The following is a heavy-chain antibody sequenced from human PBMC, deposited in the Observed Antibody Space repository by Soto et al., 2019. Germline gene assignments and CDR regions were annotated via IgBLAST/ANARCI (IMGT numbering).Heavy chain of an antibody. Sequence: QVQLQESGPGLVKPSETLSLSCSVSGGSISGHYWSWVRQTPGKGLEWIGYMYYSVSTNYNPALKSRITLSVETSKNQFSLRLTSVTAADTAVYDCARGPNYDLIWNYYHKDVWGKWTTVTVSS. CDR1: GGSISGHY. J-gene: IGHJ6*03. V-gene: IGHV4-59*08. D-gene: IGHD3-16*01. CDR3: ARGPNYDLIWNYYHKDV. CDR2: MYYSVST.